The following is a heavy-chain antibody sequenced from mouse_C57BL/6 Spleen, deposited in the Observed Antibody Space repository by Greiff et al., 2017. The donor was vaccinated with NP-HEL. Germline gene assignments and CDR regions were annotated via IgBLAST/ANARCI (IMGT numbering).Heavy chain of an antibody. J-gene: IGHJ1*03. Sequence: EVKLMESGGGLVQPKGSLKLSCAASGFSFNTYAMNWVRQAPGKGLEWVARIRSKSNNYATYYADSVKDRFTISRDDSESMLYLQMNNLKTEDTAMYYCVRHEILLWYFDVWGTGTTVTVSS. D-gene: IGHD1-1*01. V-gene: IGHV10-1*01. CDR3: VRHEILLWYFDV. CDR1: GFSFNTYA. CDR2: IRSKSNNYAT.